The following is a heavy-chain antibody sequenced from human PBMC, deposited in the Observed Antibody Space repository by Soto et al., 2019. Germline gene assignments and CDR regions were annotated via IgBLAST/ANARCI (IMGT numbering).Heavy chain of an antibody. Sequence: QVQLQESGPGLVKPSQTLSLTCTVSGGSISSGGYYWSWIRQHPGKGLEWIGYIYYSGSTYYNPSLKSRITISVDTSKNQFSLKLSSVTAADTAVYYCARDSSGSYPTFDYWGQGTLVTVSS. CDR2: IYYSGST. CDR3: ARDSSGSYPTFDY. J-gene: IGHJ4*02. D-gene: IGHD1-26*01. CDR1: GGSISSGGYY. V-gene: IGHV4-31*03.